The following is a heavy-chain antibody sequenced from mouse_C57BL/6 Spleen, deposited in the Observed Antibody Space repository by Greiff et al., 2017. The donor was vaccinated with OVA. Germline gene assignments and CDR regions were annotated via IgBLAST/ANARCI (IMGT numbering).Heavy chain of an antibody. CDR1: GYTFTSYW. V-gene: IGHV1-69*01. CDR2: IDPSDSYT. Sequence: QVQLQQSGAELVMPGASVKLSCKASGYTFTSYWMHWVKQRPGQGLEWIGEIDPSDSYTNYNQKFKGKSTLTVDKSSSTAYMQLSSLTSEDSAVYYCARFITTVWYFDVWGTGTTVTVSS. J-gene: IGHJ1*03. CDR3: ARFITTVWYFDV. D-gene: IGHD1-2*01.